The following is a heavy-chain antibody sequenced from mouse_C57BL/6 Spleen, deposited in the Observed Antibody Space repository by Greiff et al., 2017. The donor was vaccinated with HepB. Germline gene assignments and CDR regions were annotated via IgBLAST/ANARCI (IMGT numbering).Heavy chain of an antibody. CDR3: ARDEGKNWFDY. CDR2: ISDGGSYT. V-gene: IGHV5-4*01. J-gene: IGHJ2*01. CDR1: GFTFSSYA. D-gene: IGHD4-1*01. Sequence: EVKLVESGGGLVKPGGSLKLSCAASGFTFSSYAMSWVRQTPEKRLEWVATISDGGSYTYYPDNVKGRFTISRDNAKNNLYLQMSHLKSEDTAMYYCARDEGKNWFDYWGQGTTLTVSS.